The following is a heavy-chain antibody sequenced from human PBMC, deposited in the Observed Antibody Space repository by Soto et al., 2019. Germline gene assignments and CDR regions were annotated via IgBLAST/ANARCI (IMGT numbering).Heavy chain of an antibody. J-gene: IGHJ4*02. Sequence: PGGSLRLSCAASGFTFSSYAMHWVRQAPGKGLEWVAVISYDGSNKYYADSVKGRFTISRDNSKNTLYLQMNSLRAEDTAVYYCARDFGGGGSGSSGFIDYYFDYWGQGTLVTVSS. D-gene: IGHD6-19*01. V-gene: IGHV3-30-3*01. CDR3: ARDFGGGGSGSSGFIDYYFDY. CDR1: GFTFSSYA. CDR2: ISYDGSNK.